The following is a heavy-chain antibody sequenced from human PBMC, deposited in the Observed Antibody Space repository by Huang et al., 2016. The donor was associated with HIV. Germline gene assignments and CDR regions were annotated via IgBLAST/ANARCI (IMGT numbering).Heavy chain of an antibody. V-gene: IGHV4-34*01. Sequence: QVQLQQWGAGLLKPSETLSLTCAVYGGSFSDYYWSWIRQPPGKGREWIGEINHSGSTNYNPSLKSRVTISVDTSKNQCSLKLSSVTAADTAVYYCARDNYYYGSGSYYKPRWEYYFDYWGQGTLVTVSS. D-gene: IGHD3-10*01. CDR2: INHSGST. CDR3: ARDNYYYGSGSYYKPRWEYYFDY. J-gene: IGHJ4*02. CDR1: GGSFSDYY.